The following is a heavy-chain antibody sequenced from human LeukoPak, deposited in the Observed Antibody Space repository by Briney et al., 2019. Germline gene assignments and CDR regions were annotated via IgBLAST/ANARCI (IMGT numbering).Heavy chain of an antibody. Sequence: GASVKVSCTASGYTFTSYDMNWVRQAPGQGLEWMGWMNPNSGNTAYAQTFQGRVTMTRNTSITTAYMELSSLRSEDTAVYYCARGLAIAVAGVIYYYMDVWGKGTTVTVSS. J-gene: IGHJ6*03. V-gene: IGHV1-8*02. CDR3: ARGLAIAVAGVIYYYMDV. CDR1: GYTFTSYD. D-gene: IGHD6-19*01. CDR2: MNPNSGNT.